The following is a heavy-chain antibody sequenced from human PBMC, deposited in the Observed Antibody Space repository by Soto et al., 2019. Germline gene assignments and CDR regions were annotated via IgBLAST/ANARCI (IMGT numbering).Heavy chain of an antibody. J-gene: IGHJ3*02. V-gene: IGHV4-34*01. CDR3: ARVAGYSPFMSGRVDAFDI. CDR1: GGSFSGYY. D-gene: IGHD6-19*01. CDR2: INHSGST. Sequence: PSETLSLTCAVYGGSFSGYYWSWIRQPPGKGLEWIGEINHSGSTNYNPSLKSRVTISVDTSKNQFSLKLSSVTAADTAVYYCARVAGYSPFMSGRVDAFDIWGQGTMVTVSS.